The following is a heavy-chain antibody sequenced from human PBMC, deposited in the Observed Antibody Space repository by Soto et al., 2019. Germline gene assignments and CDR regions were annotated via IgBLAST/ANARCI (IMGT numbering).Heavy chain of an antibody. Sequence: SVRLSCVASGFNFDDSAMNWVLQVPGKGLEWVSGITWNSGHILYADSVKGRFTISRDNAKKSLYLELNSLRPEDTALYYCAKGRSSMIVVVMDYWGQGTPVTVSS. CDR3: AKGRSSMIVVVMDY. CDR2: ITWNSGHI. V-gene: IGHV3-9*01. J-gene: IGHJ4*02. CDR1: GFNFDDSA. D-gene: IGHD3-22*01.